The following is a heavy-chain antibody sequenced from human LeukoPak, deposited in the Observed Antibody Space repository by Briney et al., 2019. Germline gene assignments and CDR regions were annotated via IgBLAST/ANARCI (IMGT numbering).Heavy chain of an antibody. Sequence: SETLSLTCAVSGGSISSSNWWSWVRQPPGKGLEWIGEIYHSGSTNYNPSLKSRVTISVDKSKNQFPLKLSSVTAADTAVYYCARAPGYSGYGFFDYWGQGTLVTVSS. CDR2: IYHSGST. CDR1: GGSISSSNW. J-gene: IGHJ4*02. D-gene: IGHD5-12*01. CDR3: ARAPGYSGYGFFDY. V-gene: IGHV4-4*02.